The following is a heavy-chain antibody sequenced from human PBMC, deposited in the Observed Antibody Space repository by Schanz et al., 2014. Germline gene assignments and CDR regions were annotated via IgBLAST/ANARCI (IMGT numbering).Heavy chain of an antibody. Sequence: QLQLRESGPGLVKPSETLSLICSVSGTSITSSTYYWGWIRQPPGKGPEWIGSISYSGNTYYTPSLKTRFTIPLASPKTHFPLKLTSVTAADTAVYYCARPSSVVGITGWFDTWGQGTLVTVSS. CDR2: ISYSGNT. J-gene: IGHJ5*02. CDR3: ARPSSVVGITGWFDT. D-gene: IGHD3-22*01. CDR1: GTSITSSTYY. V-gene: IGHV4-39*01.